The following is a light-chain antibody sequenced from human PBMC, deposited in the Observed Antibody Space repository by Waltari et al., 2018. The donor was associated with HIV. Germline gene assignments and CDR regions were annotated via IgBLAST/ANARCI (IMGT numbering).Light chain of an antibody. CDR3: SSYTSTSTVYV. CDR1: SSDVGGYHS. J-gene: IGLJ1*01. Sequence: QSALTQPVSVSGSPGQSITISCTGTSSDVGGYHSVSWYQLHPGKAPKLMIYAVSNRPSGVSNRFSGSKSDNTASLTISGLQAEDEADYYCSSYTSTSTVYVFGTGTEVTVL. CDR2: AVS. V-gene: IGLV2-14*03.